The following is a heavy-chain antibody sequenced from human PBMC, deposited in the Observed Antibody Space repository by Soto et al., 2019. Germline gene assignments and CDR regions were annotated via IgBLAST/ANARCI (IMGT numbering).Heavy chain of an antibody. V-gene: IGHV3-23*01. J-gene: IGHJ4*02. CDR3: AKIPTYYGDYDFDY. CDR1: GLTFRSNA. D-gene: IGHD4-17*01. CDR2: ISGSGGST. Sequence: GGSLRLSCASSGLTFRSNAMSWVRQATGKGLEWVSTISGSGGSTYYADSVKGRFTISRDNSKNTLYLQMNSLRAEDTAVYYCAKIPTYYGDYDFDYWGQGTLVTVSS.